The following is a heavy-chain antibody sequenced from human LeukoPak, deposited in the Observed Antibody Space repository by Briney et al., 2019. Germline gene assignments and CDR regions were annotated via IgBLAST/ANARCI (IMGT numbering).Heavy chain of an antibody. CDR2: IIPIFGTA. D-gene: IGHD3-3*01. J-gene: IGHJ4*02. V-gene: IGHV1-69*05. CDR3: ARASDKYDHYFDY. Sequence: ASVKVSCKASGGTFSSYAISWVRQATGQGLEWMGRIIPIFGTANYAQKFQGRVTITTDESTSTAYMELSSLRSEDTAVYYCARASDKYDHYFDYWGQGTLVTVSS. CDR1: GGTFSSYA.